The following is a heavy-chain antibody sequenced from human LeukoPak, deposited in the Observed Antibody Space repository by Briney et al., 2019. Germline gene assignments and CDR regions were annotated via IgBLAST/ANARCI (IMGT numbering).Heavy chain of an antibody. CDR2: ISSSSSYI. CDR3: ARAHNWKYGTFDY. J-gene: IGHJ4*02. V-gene: IGHV3-21*01. Sequence: GGSLRLSCAASGFTFSSYSMNWVRQAPGRGLEWVSCISSSSSYIYNADSVKGRFTISRDNAKNSLYLQMNSLRVEDTAVYYCARAHNWKYGTFDYWGQGTLVTVSS. D-gene: IGHD1-20*01. CDR1: GFTFSSYS.